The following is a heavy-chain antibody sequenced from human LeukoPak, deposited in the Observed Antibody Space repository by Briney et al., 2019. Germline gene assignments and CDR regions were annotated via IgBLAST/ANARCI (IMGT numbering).Heavy chain of an antibody. CDR1: GFTFTNAW. D-gene: IGHD3-22*01. V-gene: IGHV3-15*01. CDR2: IKSITHGGTI. Sequence: TGESLRLSCAASGFTFTNAWMTWVRQAPGKGLEWVGRIKSITHGGTIDYAAPVKGRFTISRDDSRNTLYLQMNSLKTEDTAVYYCTTPLTYNSGYHFWGQGTLVTVSS. CDR3: TTPLTYNSGYHF. J-gene: IGHJ4*02.